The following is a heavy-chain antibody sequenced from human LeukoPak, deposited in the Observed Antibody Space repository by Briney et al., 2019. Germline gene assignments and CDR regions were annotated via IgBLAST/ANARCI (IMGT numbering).Heavy chain of an antibody. D-gene: IGHD5-18*01. V-gene: IGHV3-9*01. Sequence: QSGGSLRLSCAASGFTFHDYAMHWVRQAPGKGLEWVSGISWNSGIIGYADSVKGRFTTSRDNAKNSLYLQMNSLRPEDTALYYCTKDSVAMVTTSDYWGQGTLVTVSS. J-gene: IGHJ4*02. CDR1: GFTFHDYA. CDR2: ISWNSGII. CDR3: TKDSVAMVTTSDY.